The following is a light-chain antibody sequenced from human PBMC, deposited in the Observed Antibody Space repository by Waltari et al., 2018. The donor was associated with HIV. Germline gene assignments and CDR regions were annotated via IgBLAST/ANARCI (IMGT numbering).Light chain of an antibody. V-gene: IGLV3-1*01. CDR3: QAWDSNTGV. CDR1: KLGDKY. J-gene: IGLJ2*01. CDR2: VDT. Sequence: SYELTEPPSVSVSAGQTASITCSGDKLGDKYAYWYQKKPGQSPGLVIYVDTKRPSGIPERFSGANSGNTATLTISGTQAMDEADYYCQAWDSNTGVFGGWTKLTVL.